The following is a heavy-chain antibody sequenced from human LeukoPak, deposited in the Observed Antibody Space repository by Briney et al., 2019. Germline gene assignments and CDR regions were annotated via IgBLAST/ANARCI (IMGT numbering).Heavy chain of an antibody. J-gene: IGHJ4*02. D-gene: IGHD1-7*01. CDR3: AKGTNWNYYFDY. V-gene: IGHV3-23*01. CDR2: ISGSGGSI. Sequence: PGGSLRLSCAASGFTFSSYARSWVRQAPWKGLEWVSAISGSGGSIYYADSVKGRFTISRDNSKNTLYLQMNSLRAEDTAVYYCAKGTNWNYYFDYWGQGTLVTVSS. CDR1: GFTFSSYA.